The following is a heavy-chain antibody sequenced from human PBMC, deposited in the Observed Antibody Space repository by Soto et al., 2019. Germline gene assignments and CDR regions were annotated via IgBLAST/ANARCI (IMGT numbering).Heavy chain of an antibody. D-gene: IGHD5-12*01. V-gene: IGHV4-59*01. Sequence: PSETLSLTCTVSGGSISSYYWSWIRQPPGKGLEWIGYIYYSGSTNYNPSLKSRVTISVDTSKNQFSLKLSSVTAADTAVYYCARVRSGYDSRYYFDYWGQGTLVTVSS. CDR2: IYYSGST. CDR1: GGSISSYY. CDR3: ARVRSGYDSRYYFDY. J-gene: IGHJ4*02.